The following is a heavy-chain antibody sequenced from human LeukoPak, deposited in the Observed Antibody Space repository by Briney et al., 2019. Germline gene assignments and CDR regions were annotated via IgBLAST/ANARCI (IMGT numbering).Heavy chain of an antibody. CDR2: ISNDGIST. Sequence: GGSLRLSCAASGFTFSSYAFNWVRQTPGKGLEWVSAISNDGISTYSADSVKGRFTFSRDNSKDTLYLQMNSLRVEDTALYYCARVSLTTANFDSWGQGTLVTVSS. CDR3: ARVSLTTANFDS. CDR1: GFTFSSYA. J-gene: IGHJ4*02. V-gene: IGHV3-23*01. D-gene: IGHD4-17*01.